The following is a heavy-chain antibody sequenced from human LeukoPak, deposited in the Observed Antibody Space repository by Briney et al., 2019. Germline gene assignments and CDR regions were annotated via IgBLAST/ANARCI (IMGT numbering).Heavy chain of an antibody. CDR1: GGSFSGYY. V-gene: IGHV4-34*01. D-gene: IGHD1-26*01. CDR2: INHSGST. Sequence: SETLSLTCAVFGGSFSGYYWSWIRQPPGKGLEWIGEINHSGSTNYNPSLKSRVTISIDTSKNQFSLKLSSVTAADTAVYYCAREGGSGSSSNFDYWGQGTLVTVSS. CDR3: AREGGSGSSSNFDY. J-gene: IGHJ4*02.